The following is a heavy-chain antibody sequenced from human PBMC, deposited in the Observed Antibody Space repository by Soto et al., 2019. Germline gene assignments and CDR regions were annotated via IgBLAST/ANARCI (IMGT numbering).Heavy chain of an antibody. CDR1: GFTFSSYD. V-gene: IGHV3-13*01. CDR3: ARKYSSSGYYYYGMDV. Sequence: EVQLVESGGGLVPPGGSLRLSCAASGFTFSSYDMHWVRQATGKGLEWVSAIGTAGDTYYPGSVKGRFTISRENAKNSLYLQMNSLRAEDTAVYYCARKYSSSGYYYYGMDVWGQGTTVTVSS. J-gene: IGHJ6*02. CDR2: IGTAGDT. D-gene: IGHD6-6*01.